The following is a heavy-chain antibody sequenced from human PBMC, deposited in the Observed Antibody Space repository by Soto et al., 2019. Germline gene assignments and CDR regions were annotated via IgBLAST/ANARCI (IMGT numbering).Heavy chain of an antibody. CDR1: GFTFSDSY. CDR3: ARHVDEYVQH. CDR2: ISSSGRNI. V-gene: IGHV3-11*01. D-gene: IGHD3-16*01. Sequence: QVQLMESGGGLVKPGGSLRLSCATSGFTFSDSYMSWIRQAPGKGLEWVSYISSSGRNIYHADSVKGRFTISRDNAKNSLYLQMNSLSAEDTAVYYCARHVDEYVQHWGQGTLVTVSS. J-gene: IGHJ1*01.